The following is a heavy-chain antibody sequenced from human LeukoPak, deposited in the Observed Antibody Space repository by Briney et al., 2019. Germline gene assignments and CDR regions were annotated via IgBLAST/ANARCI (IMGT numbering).Heavy chain of an antibody. J-gene: IGHJ6*02. V-gene: IGHV3-21*01. Sequence: GGSLRLSCAASGFTFSSYSMNWVRQAPGKGLEWVSSIGSSSGSIYYADSVKGRFTIYRDNAKNSLYLQMSSLRAEDTAVYYCARDSGSGRGNYYYGMDVWGQGTTVTVSS. CDR1: GFTFSSYS. CDR3: ARDSGSGRGNYYYGMDV. CDR2: IGSSSGSI. D-gene: IGHD3-10*01.